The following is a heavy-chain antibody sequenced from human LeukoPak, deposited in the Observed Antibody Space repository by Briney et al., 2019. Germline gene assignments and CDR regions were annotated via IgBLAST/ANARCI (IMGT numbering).Heavy chain of an antibody. V-gene: IGHV1-69*06. Sequence: SVKVSCKASGGTFSSYAISWVRQAPGQGLEWMGGIIPIFGTANYAQKFQGRVTIAADKSTSTAYMELSSLRSEDTAVYYCARSGRSSLEVAFDIWGQGTMVTVSS. J-gene: IGHJ3*02. CDR3: ARSGRSSLEVAFDI. CDR1: GGTFSSYA. D-gene: IGHD3-10*01. CDR2: IIPIFGTA.